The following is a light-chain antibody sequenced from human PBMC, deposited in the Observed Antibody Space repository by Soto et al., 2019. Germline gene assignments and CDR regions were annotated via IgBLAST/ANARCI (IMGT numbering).Light chain of an antibody. CDR2: GAS. J-gene: IGKJ1*01. CDR1: QSVSSY. V-gene: IGKV3-15*01. Sequence: EIVMTQSQATMYVSTGETATLYCRASQSVSSYLAWYQQKPGQAPSLLIYGASTRATGIPARFSGSGSGTEFTLTISSLQSEDFAVYYCQQYNNWPRTFGQGTKVEIK. CDR3: QQYNNWPRT.